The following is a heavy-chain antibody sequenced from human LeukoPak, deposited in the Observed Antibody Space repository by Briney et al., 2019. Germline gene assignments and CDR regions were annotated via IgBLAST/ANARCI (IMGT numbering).Heavy chain of an antibody. CDR1: GFTFSSYG. Sequence: GGSLRLSCAASGFTFSSYGMHWVRQAPGKGLEWVAFIRYDGSNKYYADSVKGRFAVSRDNSKKTLYLQLNSLRAEDTAVYYCTRDQRKYCSRTTCFVFDIWGQGTVVSVSS. CDR2: IRYDGSNK. J-gene: IGHJ3*02. D-gene: IGHD2-2*01. CDR3: TRDQRKYCSRTTCFVFDI. V-gene: IGHV3-30*02.